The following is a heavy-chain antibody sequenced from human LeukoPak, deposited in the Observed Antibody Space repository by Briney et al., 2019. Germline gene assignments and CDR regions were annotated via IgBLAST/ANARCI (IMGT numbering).Heavy chain of an antibody. CDR3: ARHYGTLWYYYYMDV. V-gene: IGHV4-59*01. CDR1: GGSISSYY. D-gene: IGHD3-10*01. Sequence: SETLSLTCTVSGGSISSYYWSWIRQPPGKGLEWIGYIYYSGSTNYNPSLKSRVTISVDTSKNQFSLKLSSVPAADTAVYYCARHYGTLWYYYYMDVSGKGTTVTVSS. J-gene: IGHJ6*03. CDR2: IYYSGST.